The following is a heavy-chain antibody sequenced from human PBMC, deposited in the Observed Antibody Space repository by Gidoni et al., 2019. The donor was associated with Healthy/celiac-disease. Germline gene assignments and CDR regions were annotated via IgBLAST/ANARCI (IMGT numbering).Heavy chain of an antibody. V-gene: IGHV3-33*01. CDR3: ARDSCTNGVCSDYGMDV. CDR1: GFTFSSYG. J-gene: IGHJ6*02. Sequence: QVQLVESGGGVVQPGRSLRLSCAASGFTFSSYGMHWVRQAPGKGLGWVAVIWYDGSNKYYADSVKGRFTISRDNSKNTLYLQMNSLRAEDTAVYYCARDSCTNGVCSDYGMDVWGQGTTVTVSS. CDR2: IWYDGSNK. D-gene: IGHD2-8*01.